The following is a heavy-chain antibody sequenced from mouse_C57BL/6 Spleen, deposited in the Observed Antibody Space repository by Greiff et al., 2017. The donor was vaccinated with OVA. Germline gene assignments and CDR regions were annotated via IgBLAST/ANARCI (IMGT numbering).Heavy chain of an antibody. CDR2: IDPNSGGT. J-gene: IGHJ2*01. CDR3: ARDYGSSPYYFDY. D-gene: IGHD1-1*01. V-gene: IGHV1-72*01. Sequence: QVQLQQPGAVLVKPGASVKLSCKASGYTFTSYWMYWVKQRPGRGLEWIGRIDPNSGGTKYNEKFKSKATLTVDKPSSTAYMQLSSLTSEDSAVDYCARDYGSSPYYFDYWGQGTTLTVSS. CDR1: GYTFTSYW.